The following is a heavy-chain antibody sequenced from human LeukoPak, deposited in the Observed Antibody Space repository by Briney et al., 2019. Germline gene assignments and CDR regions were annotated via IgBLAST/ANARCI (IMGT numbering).Heavy chain of an antibody. CDR2: IKTDGSEK. J-gene: IGHJ5*02. V-gene: IGHV3-7*03. Sequence: PGGSLRLSCAASGFILSGYFMSWVRQAPGKGLEWVANIKTDGSEKYYVDSVKGRFTISRDNAKNSLYLQVNSLRAEDTAVYYCARDYTGYFPWGQGTLVIVSS. D-gene: IGHD3-9*01. CDR1: GFILSGYF. CDR3: ARDYTGYFP.